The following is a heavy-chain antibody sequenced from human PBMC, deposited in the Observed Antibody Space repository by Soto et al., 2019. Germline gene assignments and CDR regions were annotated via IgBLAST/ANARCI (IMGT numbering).Heavy chain of an antibody. CDR2: IFHSGST. J-gene: IGHJ4*02. CDR1: GASISSTSSYDW. D-gene: IGHD1-26*01. V-gene: IGHV4-4*02. CDR3: AKMVGATLVDY. Sequence: QVQLQESGPGLVKPSGTLSLTCTVSGASISSTSSYDWWSWVRQPPGKGLEWIGEIFHSGSTNYNPSLRSRVSMSVDKSKHQFSLRLRSVTAADTAVYYCAKMVGATLVDYWGQGSLVTVSS.